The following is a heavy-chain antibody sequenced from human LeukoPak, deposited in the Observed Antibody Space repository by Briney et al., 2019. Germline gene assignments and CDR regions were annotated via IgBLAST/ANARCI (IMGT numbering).Heavy chain of an antibody. CDR2: MYHSGNT. J-gene: IGHJ4*02. V-gene: IGHV4-38-2*02. Sequence: SETLSLTCTVSGYSISSGYYWAWIRQPPGEGLEWIGSMYHSGNTYYNPSLKSRVTIAVDTSKNQFSLKLSSVTAADTAVYYCATYSGSYGSNYWGQGTLVTVSS. D-gene: IGHD1-26*01. CDR3: ATYSGSYGSNY. CDR1: GYSISSGYY.